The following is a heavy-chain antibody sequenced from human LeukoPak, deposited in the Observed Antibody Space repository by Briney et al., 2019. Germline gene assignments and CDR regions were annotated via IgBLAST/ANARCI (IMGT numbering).Heavy chain of an antibody. J-gene: IGHJ5*02. CDR2: ISAYNGNT. CDR3: ARDLGPYYDILTGYGIGFDP. D-gene: IGHD3-9*01. Sequence: ASVKVSSKASGYTFTSYGISWVRQAPGQGLEWMGWISAYNGNTNYAQKLQGRVTMTTDTSTSTAYMELRSLRSDDTAVYYCARDLGPYYDILTGYGIGFDPWGQGTLVAVSS. V-gene: IGHV1-18*04. CDR1: GYTFTSYG.